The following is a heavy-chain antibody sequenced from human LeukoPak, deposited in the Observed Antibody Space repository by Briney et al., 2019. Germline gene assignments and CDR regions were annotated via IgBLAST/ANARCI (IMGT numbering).Heavy chain of an antibody. V-gene: IGHV3-21*01. CDR3: ARRNAVVGDAFDI. CDR1: GFTFNTYS. Sequence: GGSLRLSCAASGFTFNTYSMNWVRQAPGKGLEWVSSIISSSTYIHYADSVKGRFTISRDNAKNSLYLQMNSLRGEDTAVYYCARRNAVVGDAFDIWGPGTMVTVSS. J-gene: IGHJ3*02. CDR2: IISSSTYI. D-gene: IGHD2-15*01.